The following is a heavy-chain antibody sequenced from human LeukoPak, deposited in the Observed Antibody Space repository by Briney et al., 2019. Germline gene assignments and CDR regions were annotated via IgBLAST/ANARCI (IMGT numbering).Heavy chain of an antibody. CDR1: GFTFSSSA. CDR3: ACFSGWYGGDAFDI. CDR2: ISGNSGGA. V-gene: IGHV3-23*01. Sequence: GGSLRLSCAASGFTFSSSAMSWVRQAPGKGLEWVSAISGNSGGAYYADSVKGRFTISRDNSKNTLYLQMNSLRAEDTAVYYCACFSGWYGGDAFDIWGQGTMVTVSS. D-gene: IGHD6-19*01. J-gene: IGHJ3*02.